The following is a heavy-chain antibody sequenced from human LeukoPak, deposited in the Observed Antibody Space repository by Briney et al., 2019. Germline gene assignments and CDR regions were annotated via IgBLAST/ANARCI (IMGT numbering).Heavy chain of an antibody. D-gene: IGHD4-17*01. Sequence: ASVKVSCKASGYTFTSYGISWVRQAPGQGLEWTGWISAYNGNTNYAQKLQGRVTMTTDTSTSTAYMELRSLRSDDTAVYYCARGFDYGDYYYYGMDVWGQGTTVTVSS. CDR3: ARGFDYGDYYYYGMDV. CDR1: GYTFTSYG. J-gene: IGHJ6*02. CDR2: ISAYNGNT. V-gene: IGHV1-18*01.